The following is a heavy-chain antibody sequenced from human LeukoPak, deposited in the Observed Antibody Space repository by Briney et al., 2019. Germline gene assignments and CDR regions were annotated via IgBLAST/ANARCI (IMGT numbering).Heavy chain of an antibody. Sequence: ASVKVSCKASGYTFTSYAMHWVRQAPGQRLEWMGWVNAGNGNTKYSQKFQGRVTITRDTSASTAYMELRSLRSDDTAVYYCARCGGSGSYPASLYGMDVWGQGTTVTVSS. D-gene: IGHD3-10*01. J-gene: IGHJ6*02. CDR3: ARCGGSGSYPASLYGMDV. CDR2: VNAGNGNT. CDR1: GYTFTSYA. V-gene: IGHV1-3*01.